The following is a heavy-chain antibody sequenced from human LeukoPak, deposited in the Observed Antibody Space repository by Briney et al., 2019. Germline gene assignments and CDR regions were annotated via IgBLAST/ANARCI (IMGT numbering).Heavy chain of an antibody. CDR2: INPNSGGT. Sequence: GASVKVSCKASGYTFTGYYMHWVRQAPGQGLEWMGWINPNSGGTNYAQKFQGRVTITADKSTSTAYMELSSLRSEDTAVYYCAHVVADAFDIWGQGTMVTVSS. CDR1: GYTFTGYY. D-gene: IGHD2-15*01. CDR3: AHVVADAFDI. J-gene: IGHJ3*02. V-gene: IGHV1-2*02.